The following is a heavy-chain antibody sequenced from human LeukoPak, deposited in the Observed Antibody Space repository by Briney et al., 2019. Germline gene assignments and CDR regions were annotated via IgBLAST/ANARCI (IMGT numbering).Heavy chain of an antibody. J-gene: IGHJ6*04. CDR2: IYTSGST. D-gene: IGHD2-2*01. CDR1: GGSFSSGSYY. CDR3: ARAPSDIIVVPAAPPRYYYYGMDV. Sequence: SETLSLTCTVSGGSFSSGSYYWSWLRQPAGTGLEWLGRIYTSGSTNYNPSLKSRVTISVDTSKNQFSLKLSSVAAADTAVYYCARAPSDIIVVPAAPPRYYYYGMDVWGKGTTVTVSS. V-gene: IGHV4-61*02.